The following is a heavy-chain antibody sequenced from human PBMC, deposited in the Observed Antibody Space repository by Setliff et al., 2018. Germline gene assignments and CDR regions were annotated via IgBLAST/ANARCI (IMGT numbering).Heavy chain of an antibody. Sequence: GESLKISCAASGFTFSSYAMSWVRQAPGKGLEWVGRVKSKSDGGTIDYAAPVEGRFTISRDDSRNTLSLQMNSLKTEDTAVYYCTTGATIWGQGTMVTVSS. CDR1: GFTFSSYA. CDR3: TTGATI. J-gene: IGHJ3*02. CDR2: VKSKSDGGTI. V-gene: IGHV3-15*01.